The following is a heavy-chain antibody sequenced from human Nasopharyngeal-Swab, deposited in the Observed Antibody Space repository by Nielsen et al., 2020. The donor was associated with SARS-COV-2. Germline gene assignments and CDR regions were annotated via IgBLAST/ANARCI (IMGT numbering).Heavy chain of an antibody. J-gene: IGHJ5*02. CDR2: IYQSGST. Sequence: SETLSLTCTVSGYSISSGYYWGWIRQPPGQGLEWIGSIYQSGSTYYHPSLKSRVTIPVDTSKNQFSVKLSSVTAADTAVYYCARADRGGTIVYIRTPDMGWFDPWGQGTLVTVSS. CDR3: ARADRGGTIVYIRTPDMGWFDP. CDR1: GYSISSGYY. D-gene: IGHD3-3*01. V-gene: IGHV4-38-2*02.